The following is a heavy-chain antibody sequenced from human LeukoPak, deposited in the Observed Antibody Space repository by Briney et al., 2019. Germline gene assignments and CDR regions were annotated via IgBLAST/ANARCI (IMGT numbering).Heavy chain of an antibody. CDR2: IYHSGST. CDR3: ARDFITYSSSWYYYYYGMDV. Sequence: SETLSLTCAVSGGSISSGGYSWSWIRQPPGKGLEWIGYIYHSGSTYYNPSLKSRVTISVDRSKNQFSLKLSSVTAADTAVYYCARDFITYSSSWYYYYYGMDVWGQGTTVTVSS. J-gene: IGHJ6*02. D-gene: IGHD6-13*01. CDR1: GGSISSGGYS. V-gene: IGHV4-30-2*01.